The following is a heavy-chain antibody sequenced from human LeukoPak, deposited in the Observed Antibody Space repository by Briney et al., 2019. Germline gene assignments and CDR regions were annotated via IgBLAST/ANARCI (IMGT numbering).Heavy chain of an antibody. V-gene: IGHV3-33*06. CDR3: AKEPAPYSLGDA. D-gene: IGHD5-18*01. CDR2: VWDNGINK. Sequence: GGSLTLSCGASGFTFSHYGMHWVRQAPGKGLEWVAVVWDNGINKFYADSVKGRFTISRDNSKHTVSLHMNSLRAEDTAVYYCAKEPAPYSLGDAWGKGTTVTVSS. CDR1: GFTFSHYG. J-gene: IGHJ6*04.